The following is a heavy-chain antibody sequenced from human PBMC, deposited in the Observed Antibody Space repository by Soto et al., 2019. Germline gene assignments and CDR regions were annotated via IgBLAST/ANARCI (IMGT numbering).Heavy chain of an antibody. CDR2: IYYSGST. J-gene: IGHJ2*01. D-gene: IGHD3-22*01. Sequence: QVQLQESGPGLVKPSETLSLTCTVSGGSISSYYWSWIRQPPGKGLEWIGYIYYSGSTNYNPSLKSRVTISVDTSKNQFSLKLSSVTAADTAVYYCARVVGYYDSSGYYYGWYFDLWGRGTLVCLL. V-gene: IGHV4-59*01. CDR3: ARVVGYYDSSGYYYGWYFDL. CDR1: GGSISSYY.